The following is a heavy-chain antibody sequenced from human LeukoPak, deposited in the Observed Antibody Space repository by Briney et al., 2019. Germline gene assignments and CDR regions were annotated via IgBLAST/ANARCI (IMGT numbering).Heavy chain of an antibody. CDR2: IYYSGST. Sequence: SETLSLTCTVSGGSISSYYWSWIRQPPGKGLEWIGYIYYSGSTNYNPSLKSRVTISVDTSKNQFSLKLSSVTAADTAVYYCARVEWLRYFDYWGQGTLVTVSS. CDR3: ARVEWLRYFDY. CDR1: GGSISSYY. V-gene: IGHV4-59*08. D-gene: IGHD5-12*01. J-gene: IGHJ4*02.